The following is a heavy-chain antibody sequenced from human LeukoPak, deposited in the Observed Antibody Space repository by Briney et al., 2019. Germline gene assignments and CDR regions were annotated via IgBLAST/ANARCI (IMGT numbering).Heavy chain of an antibody. CDR1: GFNFDDYG. J-gene: IGHJ5*02. CDR2: VNWNGGST. Sequence: GGSLRLSCAASGFNFDDYGMSWVRHAPGKGLEWVSGVNWNGGSTGYADSVKGRFTISRDNAKNSLYLHMNSLRAEDTALYYCARAGHGDYVSWFDPWGQGTLVTVSS. CDR3: ARAGHGDYVSWFDP. V-gene: IGHV3-20*04. D-gene: IGHD4-17*01.